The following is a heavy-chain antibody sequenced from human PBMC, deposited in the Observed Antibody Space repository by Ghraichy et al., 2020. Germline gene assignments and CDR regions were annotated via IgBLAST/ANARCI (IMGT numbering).Heavy chain of an antibody. J-gene: IGHJ4*02. D-gene: IGHD1-1*01. V-gene: IGHV3-15*01. CDR1: GFTFSNPW. CDR2: IKSEADGGTT. Sequence: GGSLRLSCAASGFTFSNPWMTWVRQAPGKGLEWVGRIKSEADGGTTDYAAPVKGRFTISRDDSKNTLYLQMNSLQAEDTAMYYCTTDQGGSLIYWGQGTLVTVSS. CDR3: TTDQGGSLIY.